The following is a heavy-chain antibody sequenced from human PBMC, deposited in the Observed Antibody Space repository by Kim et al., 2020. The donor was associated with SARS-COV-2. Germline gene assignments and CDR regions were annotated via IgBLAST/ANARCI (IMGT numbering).Heavy chain of an antibody. Sequence: GGSLRLSCTASGFTFSTYSMHWLRQAPGKGLEWVSSISGSGGDIFYADSVKGRFTISRDNANHSLSLQTNSLRAEDTAVYYCARDGASGDDGDWFDPWGQRTLVTVSS. CDR1: GFTFSTYS. CDR2: ISGSGGDI. D-gene: IGHD4-17*01. J-gene: IGHJ5*02. CDR3: ARDGASGDDGDWFDP. V-gene: IGHV3-21*01.